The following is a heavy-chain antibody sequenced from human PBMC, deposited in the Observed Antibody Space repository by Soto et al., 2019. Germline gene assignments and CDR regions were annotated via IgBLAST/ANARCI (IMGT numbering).Heavy chain of an antibody. CDR1: YFTFSNYV. CDR3: VRRAITATTKWGAFDI. D-gene: IGHD1-7*01. Sequence: GRSLRLSCAASYFTFSNYVMNWVRQAPGKGLEWVATISYSVDKTHYADSVRGRFTISRDNSKNTLSLQMNSLRAEDAAVYYCVRRAITATTKWGAFDIWGQGTMVTVSS. V-gene: IGHV3-23*01. CDR2: ISYSVDKT. J-gene: IGHJ3*02.